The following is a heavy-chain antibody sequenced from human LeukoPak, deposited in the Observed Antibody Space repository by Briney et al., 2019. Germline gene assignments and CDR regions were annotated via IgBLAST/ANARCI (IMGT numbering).Heavy chain of an antibody. V-gene: IGHV3-33*01. CDR1: GFTFSYFG. Sequence: GGSLRLSCVASGFTFSYFGMHWVRQAPGKGLEWVAVIWNDGSNRYYADSVKGRFTISRDNSQYTLSLQMNSLRAEDTAVYFCVRVSSSTSCPDYYNMDVWGTGTTVTVSS. CDR2: IWNDGSNR. CDR3: VRVSSSTSCPDYYNMDV. D-gene: IGHD2-2*01. J-gene: IGHJ6*03.